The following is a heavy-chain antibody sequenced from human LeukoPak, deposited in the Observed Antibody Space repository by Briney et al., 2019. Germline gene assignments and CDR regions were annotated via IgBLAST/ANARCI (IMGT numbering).Heavy chain of an antibody. Sequence: GGSLRLSCAVSGITLSNYGMSWVRQAPGKGLEWVAGISDSGGGTKYADSVKGRFTISRDNPKNTLYPQMNSLRAEDTAAYFCAKRGVVIRVILVGFHKEAYYFDSWGQGALVTVSS. J-gene: IGHJ4*02. CDR2: ISDSGGGT. D-gene: IGHD3-22*01. CDR3: AKRGVVIRVILVGFHKEAYYFDS. CDR1: GITLSNYG. V-gene: IGHV3-23*01.